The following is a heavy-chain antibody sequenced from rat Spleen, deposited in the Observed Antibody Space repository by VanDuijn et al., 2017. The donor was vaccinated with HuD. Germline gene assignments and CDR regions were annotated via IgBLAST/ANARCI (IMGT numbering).Heavy chain of an antibody. Sequence: EVQLVESGGGLVQPGWSLKLSCAASGFTFSNYYMAWVRQAPTKGLEWVAYISTGGTNTYFRDSVKGRFTISRNNAKSTLYLQMDSLRSEDTATYYCARVMAEALDYWGQGVMVTVSS. CDR1: GFTFSNYY. CDR2: ISTGGTNT. CDR3: ARVMAEALDY. V-gene: IGHV5-25*01. J-gene: IGHJ2*01. D-gene: IGHD1-11*01.